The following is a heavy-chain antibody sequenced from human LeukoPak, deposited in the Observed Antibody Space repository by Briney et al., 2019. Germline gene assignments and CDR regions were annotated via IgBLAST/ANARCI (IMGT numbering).Heavy chain of an antibody. Sequence: GGSLRLSCAASGFTFSSYWMHWVRQAPGKGLVWVAVISYDGSNKYYADSVKGRFTISRDNSKNTLYLQMNSLRAEDTAVYYCAKGFKSSKVRGAEFDYWGQGTLVTVSS. D-gene: IGHD3-10*01. J-gene: IGHJ4*02. V-gene: IGHV3-30*18. CDR2: ISYDGSNK. CDR1: GFTFSSYW. CDR3: AKGFKSSKVRGAEFDY.